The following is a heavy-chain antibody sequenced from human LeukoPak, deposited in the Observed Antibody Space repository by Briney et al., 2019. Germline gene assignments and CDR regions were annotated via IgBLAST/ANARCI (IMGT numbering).Heavy chain of an antibody. J-gene: IGHJ4*02. CDR1: GFTFSDYY. Sequence: PGGSLRLPCAASGFTFSDYYMSWIRQAPGKGLEWVSYISSSGSTIYYADSVKGRFTISRDNAKNSLYLQMNSLRAEDTAVYYCARDLGDFWSGYYFFDYWGQGTLVTVSS. D-gene: IGHD3-3*01. CDR3: ARDLGDFWSGYYFFDY. V-gene: IGHV3-11*01. CDR2: ISSSGSTI.